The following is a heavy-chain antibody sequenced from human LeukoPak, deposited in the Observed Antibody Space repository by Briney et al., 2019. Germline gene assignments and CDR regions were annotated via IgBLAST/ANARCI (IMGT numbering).Heavy chain of an antibody. Sequence: GGSLRLSCAASGFTFSSYAMHGVRQAPGKGLKGVAVISYDGSNKYYADSVKGRFTISRDNSKNTLYLQMNSLRAEDTAVYYCARDRVVVAAQGLDYWGQGTLVTVSS. CDR3: ARDRVVVAAQGLDY. D-gene: IGHD2-15*01. CDR1: GFTFSSYA. V-gene: IGHV3-30*04. J-gene: IGHJ4*02. CDR2: ISYDGSNK.